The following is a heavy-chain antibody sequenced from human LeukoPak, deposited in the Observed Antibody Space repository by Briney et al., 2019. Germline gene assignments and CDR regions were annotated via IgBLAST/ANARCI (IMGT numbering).Heavy chain of an antibody. CDR2: ISYDGSNK. D-gene: IGHD2/OR15-2a*01. J-gene: IGHJ6*03. V-gene: IGHV3-30-3*01. Sequence: GGSLRLSCAASGFTFSSYAMHWVRQAPGKGLEWVAVISYDGSNKYYADSVKGRFTISRDNSKNTLYLQMNSLRAEDTAVYYCARDRGRPSGGGIVGYYYYYMDVWGKGTTVTVSS. CDR3: ARDRGRPSGGGIVGYYYYYMDV. CDR1: GFTFSSYA.